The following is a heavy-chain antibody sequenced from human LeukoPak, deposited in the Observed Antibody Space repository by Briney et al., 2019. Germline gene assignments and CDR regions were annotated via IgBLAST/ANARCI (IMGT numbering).Heavy chain of an antibody. CDR3: AKDPSDYVGAFDI. V-gene: IGHV3-23*01. CDR1: GFTFNNYP. D-gene: IGHD4-23*01. J-gene: IGHJ3*02. CDR2: IGSSGGST. Sequence: HPGGSLRLSCAASGFTFNNYPMSWVRQAPGKGLEWVSVIGSSGGSTHYADSVKGRFTISRGNSRNTLSLQMNSLRAEDTAVYYCAKDPSDYVGAFDIWGQGTMVSVSS.